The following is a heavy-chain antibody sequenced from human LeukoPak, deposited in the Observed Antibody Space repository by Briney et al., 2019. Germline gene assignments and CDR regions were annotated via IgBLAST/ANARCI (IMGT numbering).Heavy chain of an antibody. V-gene: IGHV3-43*02. CDR3: AKAWFGERSGGGFDY. Sequence: GGSLRLSCAASGFTFDDYDIHWVRQPPGKGLEWVSLISGDGGSTYYAASVKGRFTISRDNSKNPLYLQMNSLRTEDTALYYCAKAWFGERSGGGFDYWGQGTLVTVSS. J-gene: IGHJ4*02. CDR2: ISGDGGST. D-gene: IGHD3-10*01. CDR1: GFTFDDYD.